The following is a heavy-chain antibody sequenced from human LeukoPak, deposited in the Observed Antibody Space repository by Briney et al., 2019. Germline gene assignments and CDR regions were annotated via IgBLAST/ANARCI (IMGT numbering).Heavy chain of an antibody. V-gene: IGHV4-28*05. D-gene: IGHD2-2*02. CDR1: SYSISISNW. J-gene: IGHJ6*02. Sequence: SETLSLTCAVSSYSISISNWWGWIRQPPGKGLEWIGYIYYSGSIYYNPSLKSRVTMPVDTSKNQFSLKLSSVTAVDSAVYYCARTMSSSHTVYGMDVWGQGTTVTVSS. CDR2: IYYSGSI. CDR3: ARTMSSSHTVYGMDV.